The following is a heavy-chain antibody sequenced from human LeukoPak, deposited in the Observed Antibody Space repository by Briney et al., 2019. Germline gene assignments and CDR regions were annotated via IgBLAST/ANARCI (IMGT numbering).Heavy chain of an antibody. D-gene: IGHD6-19*01. CDR1: GFTFSSHG. V-gene: IGHV3-30*18. Sequence: GGSLRLSCAASGFTFSSHGMHWVRQAPGKGLEWVAVISYDGSNKYYADSVKGRFTISRDNSKNTLYLQMNSLRAEDTAVYYCAKAYSSGWLDAFDIWGQGTMVTVSS. CDR3: AKAYSSGWLDAFDI. J-gene: IGHJ3*02. CDR2: ISYDGSNK.